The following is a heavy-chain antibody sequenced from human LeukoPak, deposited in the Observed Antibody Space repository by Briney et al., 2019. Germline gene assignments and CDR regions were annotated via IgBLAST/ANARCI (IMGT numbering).Heavy chain of an antibody. CDR3: ARDSTIFGVGLSYFDY. J-gene: IGHJ4*02. D-gene: IGHD3-3*01. Sequence: PGGSLRLSCAASGFTFNTYTIHWVRQAPGKGLEWVAFIRYDGTNKYFADSVKGRFTISRDNSKNTLYLQMNSLRAEDTAVYYCARDSTIFGVGLSYFDYWGQGTLVTVSS. CDR2: IRYDGTNK. CDR1: GFTFNTYT. V-gene: IGHV3-30*02.